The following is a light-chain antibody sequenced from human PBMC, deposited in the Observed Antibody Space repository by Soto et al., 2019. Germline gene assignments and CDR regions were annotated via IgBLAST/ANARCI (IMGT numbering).Light chain of an antibody. CDR2: DVS. CDR3: SSYAGSYSLV. V-gene: IGLV2-11*01. Sequence: QSVLTQPRSVSGSPGQSVTISCTGTSSDVGGYTYVSWYQQHPGKAPKLMIYDVSKRPSGVPDRFSGSKSGNTASLSISGHQAEDEADYYCSSYAGSYSLVFGGGAQLTVL. J-gene: IGLJ2*01. CDR1: SSDVGGYTY.